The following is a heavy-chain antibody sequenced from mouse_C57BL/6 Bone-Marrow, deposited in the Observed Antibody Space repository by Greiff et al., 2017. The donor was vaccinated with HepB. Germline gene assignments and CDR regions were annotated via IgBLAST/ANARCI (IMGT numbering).Heavy chain of an antibody. CDR3: AREGYYYGSSDY. D-gene: IGHD1-1*01. CDR1: GFNIQDYY. V-gene: IGHV14-2*01. J-gene: IGHJ2*01. Sequence: EVQLQQSGAELVKPGASVKLSCTASGFNIQDYYMPWVKQRTEQGLEWIGRIDPEDGETKTAPKSQGKATITADTSSNTAYLQLSSLTSEDTAVYYCAREGYYYGSSDYWGQGTTLTVSS. CDR2: IDPEDGET.